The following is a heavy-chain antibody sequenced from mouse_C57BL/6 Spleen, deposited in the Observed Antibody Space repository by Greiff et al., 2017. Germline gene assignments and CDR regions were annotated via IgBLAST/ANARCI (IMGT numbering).Heavy chain of an antibody. V-gene: IGHV1-74*01. D-gene: IGHD2-5*01. CDR2: IHPSDSDT. Sequence: QVQLQQPGAELVKPGASVKVSCKASGYTFTSYWMHWVKQRPGQGLEWIGRIHPSDSDTNYNQKFKGKATLTVDKSSSTAYMQLSSLTSEDSAVYYCALYYSNYYFDYWGQGTTLTVSS. J-gene: IGHJ2*01. CDR1: GYTFTSYW. CDR3: ALYYSNYYFDY.